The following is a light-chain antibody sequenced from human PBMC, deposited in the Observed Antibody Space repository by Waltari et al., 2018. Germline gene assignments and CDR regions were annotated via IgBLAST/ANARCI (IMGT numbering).Light chain of an antibody. J-gene: IGKJ2*03. CDR3: QKNDNWPHS. CDR2: GAS. Sequence: EVVMTQSPATLSMSPGERAILSCWASQSVGSSLAWYQQKPGQAPRLLIYGASSRATGIPDRFSGSGSVTEFTLTISSLEPEDVAVYYCQKNDNWPHSFGQGTKVEIK. CDR1: QSVGSS. V-gene: IGKV3D-15*01.